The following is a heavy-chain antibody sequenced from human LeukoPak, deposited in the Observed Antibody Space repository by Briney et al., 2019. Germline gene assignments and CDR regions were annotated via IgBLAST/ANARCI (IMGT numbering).Heavy chain of an antibody. CDR2: INSDGSNT. D-gene: IGHD4-17*01. V-gene: IGHV3-74*01. CDR3: ARDSPTDWFFDL. J-gene: IGHJ2*01. Sequence: PGGSLRLSCAASGFTFSSYWMYWVRQAPGKGLVWVAHINSDGSNTNYADSVKGRFTISRDNAENMVYLQMNSLGAEDTAVYYCARDSPTDWFFDLWGRGTLVTVSS. CDR1: GFTFSSYW.